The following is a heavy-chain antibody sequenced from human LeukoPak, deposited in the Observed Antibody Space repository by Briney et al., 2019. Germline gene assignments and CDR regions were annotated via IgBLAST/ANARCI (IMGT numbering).Heavy chain of an antibody. CDR2: IYYTGTT. J-gene: IGHJ3*01. Sequence: PSETLSLTCTVSGDSISSINYHWGWIRQPPGKGLEWIGSIYYTGTTYYNPSLKSRVTISVDTSKNQFSLKVSSVTAADTAVHSCARLASGNAFDVWGQGTMVTVSS. CDR1: GDSISSINYH. D-gene: IGHD5-12*01. V-gene: IGHV4-39*01. CDR3: ARLASGNAFDV.